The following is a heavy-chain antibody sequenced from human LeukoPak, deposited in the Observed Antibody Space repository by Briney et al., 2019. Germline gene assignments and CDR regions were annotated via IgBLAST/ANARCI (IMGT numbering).Heavy chain of an antibody. CDR1: GFTFSSYW. Sequence: GGSLRLSCAASGFTFSSYWMHWVRQAPGKGLVWVSRINTDGSSTSYADSVKGRFTISRDNAKNTLYLQMNSLRAEDTAVYYCATAVAGTGIAYWRQGTLVTVSS. D-gene: IGHD6-19*01. V-gene: IGHV3-74*01. CDR2: INTDGSST. J-gene: IGHJ4*02. CDR3: ATAVAGTGIAY.